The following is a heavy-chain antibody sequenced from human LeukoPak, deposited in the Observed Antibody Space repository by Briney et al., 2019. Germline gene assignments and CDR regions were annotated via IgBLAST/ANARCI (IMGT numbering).Heavy chain of an antibody. J-gene: IGHJ4*02. D-gene: IGHD6-19*01. Sequence: PGGSLRLSCAASGVTFSSYAMSWVRQAPGKGLEWVSGISGSGGSTYYADSVKGRFTISRDNSKNTLYLQMNSLRAEDTAVYYCAKGSSSGWSGDYFDYWGQGTLVTVSS. V-gene: IGHV3-23*01. CDR3: AKGSSSGWSGDYFDY. CDR1: GVTFSSYA. CDR2: ISGSGGST.